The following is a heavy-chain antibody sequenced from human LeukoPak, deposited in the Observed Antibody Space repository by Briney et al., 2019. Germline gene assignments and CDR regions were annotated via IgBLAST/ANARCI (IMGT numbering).Heavy chain of an antibody. CDR3: AKWRGATYQWYFDL. D-gene: IGHD3-3*01. CDR1: GFTFTRYA. Sequence: GGSLRLSCEASGFTFTRYAMNWVRQAPGKGLEWISAISGSGGASYYADSVKGRFTVSRDNSKNTSYLQLNSLRAEDTATYYCAKWRGATYQWYFDLWGRGTLVTVAT. CDR2: ISGSGGAS. V-gene: IGHV3-23*01. J-gene: IGHJ2*01.